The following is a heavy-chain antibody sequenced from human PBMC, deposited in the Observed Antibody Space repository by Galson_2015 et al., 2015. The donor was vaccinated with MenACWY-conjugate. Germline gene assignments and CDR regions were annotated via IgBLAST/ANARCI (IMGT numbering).Heavy chain of an antibody. CDR1: GFTFSSYS. J-gene: IGHJ4*02. V-gene: IGHV3-21*01. CDR2: ISSSSSYI. CDR3: AKGKKGSSGELIDY. Sequence: SLRLSCAASGFTFSSYSMNWVRQAPGKGLKWVSSISSSSSYIYYADSVKGRFTISRDNSKNTLYLQMNSLRAEDTAVYYCAKGKKGSSGELIDYWGQGTLVTASS. D-gene: IGHD1-26*01.